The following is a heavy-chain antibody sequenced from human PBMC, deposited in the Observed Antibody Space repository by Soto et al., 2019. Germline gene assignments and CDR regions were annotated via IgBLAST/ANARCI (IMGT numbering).Heavy chain of an antibody. Sequence: GGSLRLSCAASGFTFSSYAMSWVRQAPGKGLEWVSAISGSGGSTYYADSVKGRFTISRDNSKNTLYLQMNSLRAEDTAVYYCAKDPQNIVVVRDAGFDPWGQGSLVTVSS. CDR3: AKDPQNIVVVRDAGFDP. CDR1: GFTFSSYA. CDR2: ISGSGGST. J-gene: IGHJ5*02. D-gene: IGHD2-2*01. V-gene: IGHV3-23*01.